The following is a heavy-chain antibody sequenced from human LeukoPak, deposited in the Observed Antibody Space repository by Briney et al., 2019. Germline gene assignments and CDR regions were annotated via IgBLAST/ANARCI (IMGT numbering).Heavy chain of an antibody. J-gene: IGHJ4*02. V-gene: IGHV3-30*09. CDR3: AKDLHRTGTFDY. CDR1: GFTFSSYT. CDR2: ISHDGSNK. D-gene: IGHD4-17*01. Sequence: GGSLRLSCAASGFTFSSYTMQWVRQAPGKGLEWVAVISHDGSNKYYTDSVKGRFAISRDNSKNTLYLQMNSLRAEDTAVYYCAKDLHRTGTFDYWGQGALLTVFS.